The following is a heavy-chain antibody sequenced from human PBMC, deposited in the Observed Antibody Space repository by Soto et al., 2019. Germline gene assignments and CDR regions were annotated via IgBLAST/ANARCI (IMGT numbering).Heavy chain of an antibody. CDR1: GFTFSSYA. V-gene: IGHV3-30-3*01. CDR3: ARDPRYSSSGRASNYYYYGMDV. D-gene: IGHD6-13*01. Sequence: GGSLRLSCAASGFTFSSYAMHWVRQAPGKGLEWVAVISYDGSNKYYADSVKGRFTISRDNSKNTLYLQMNSLRAEDTAVYYCARDPRYSSSGRASNYYYYGMDVWGQGTTVTVSS. J-gene: IGHJ6*02. CDR2: ISYDGSNK.